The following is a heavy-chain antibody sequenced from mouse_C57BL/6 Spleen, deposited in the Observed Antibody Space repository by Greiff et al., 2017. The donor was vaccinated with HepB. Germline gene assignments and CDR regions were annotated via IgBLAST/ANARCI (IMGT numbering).Heavy chain of an antibody. CDR3: ASGGGNGSEFAY. CDR1: GYSFTDYN. V-gene: IGHV1-39*01. D-gene: IGHD1-1*02. J-gene: IGHJ3*01. Sequence: VQLKQSGPELVKPGASVKISCKASGYSFTDYNMNWVKQSNGKSLEWIGVINPNNGTTSYNQKFKGKATLTVDQSSSTAYMQLNSLTSEDSAVYYCASGGGNGSEFAYWGQGTLVTVSA. CDR2: INPNNGTT.